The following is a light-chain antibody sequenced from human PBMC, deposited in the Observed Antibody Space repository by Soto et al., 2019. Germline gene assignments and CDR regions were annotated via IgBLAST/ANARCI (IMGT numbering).Light chain of an antibody. CDR2: DAS. J-gene: IGKJ4*01. CDR3: QQYNNWPLT. CDR1: QSVSSD. V-gene: IGKV3-15*01. Sequence: EIVMTQSPATLSVSPGERATLSCRASQSVSSDLAWYQQKPGQAPRLLIYDASTRATGVPARFSGSWSGTEFTVTISSLQSEDFAVYYCQQYNNWPLTFGGGTKVEI.